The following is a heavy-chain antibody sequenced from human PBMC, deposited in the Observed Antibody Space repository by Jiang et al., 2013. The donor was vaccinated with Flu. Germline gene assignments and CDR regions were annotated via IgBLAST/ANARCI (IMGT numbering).Heavy chain of an antibody. J-gene: IGHJ4*02. CDR2: IYYSGST. V-gene: IGHV4-39*01. CDR3: ARQTSYSSGWCDY. Sequence: LLKPSETLSLTCTVSGGSISSSSYYWGWIRQPPGKGLEWIGSIYYSGSTYYSPSLKSRVTISVDASKNQFSLKLSSVTAADTAVYYCARQTSYSSGWCDYWGQGALVTVSS. D-gene: IGHD6-19*01. CDR1: GGSISSSSYY.